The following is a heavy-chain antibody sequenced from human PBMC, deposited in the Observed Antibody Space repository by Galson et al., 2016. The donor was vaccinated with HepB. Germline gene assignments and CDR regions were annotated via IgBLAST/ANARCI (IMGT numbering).Heavy chain of an antibody. CDR3: AKDHDRGWSYDY. CDR2: IKLDGSEK. V-gene: IGHV3-7*03. D-gene: IGHD2-15*01. J-gene: IGHJ4*02. Sequence: LRLSCAASGFTFSRYWMAWVRQAPGKGLERVANIKLDGSEKYYVDSVRGRFTISRDNAKNSLYLEMNSLRVEDTAVYYCAKDHDRGWSYDYWGQGILVTVSS. CDR1: GFTFSRYW.